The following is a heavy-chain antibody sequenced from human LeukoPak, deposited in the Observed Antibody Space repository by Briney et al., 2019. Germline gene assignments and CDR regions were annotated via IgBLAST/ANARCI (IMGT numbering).Heavy chain of an antibody. J-gene: IGHJ5*02. D-gene: IGHD3-10*01. CDR2: IYYTGST. V-gene: IGHV4-59*01. CDR1: GGSISSYY. CDR3: ARNVGRWFDP. Sequence: PSETLSLTCTVSGGSISSYYWSWIRKPPGKGLEWIGYIYYTGSTNYNPSLKSRVTISVVTSKNQFSLKLSSVTAADTAVYYCARNVGRWFDPWGQGTLVTVSS.